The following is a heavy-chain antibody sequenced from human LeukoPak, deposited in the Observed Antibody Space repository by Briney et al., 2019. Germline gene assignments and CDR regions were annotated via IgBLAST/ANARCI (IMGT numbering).Heavy chain of an antibody. CDR2: IIPILGIA. D-gene: IGHD3-10*01. CDR1: GGTFSSYA. V-gene: IGHV1-69*04. Sequence: SVKVSCKASGGTFSSYAISWVRQAPGQGLEWMGRIIPILGIADYAQKFQGRVTITADKSTSTAYMELSSLRSEDTAVYYCARVGYYGSGIDYWGQGTLVTVSS. J-gene: IGHJ4*02. CDR3: ARVGYYGSGIDY.